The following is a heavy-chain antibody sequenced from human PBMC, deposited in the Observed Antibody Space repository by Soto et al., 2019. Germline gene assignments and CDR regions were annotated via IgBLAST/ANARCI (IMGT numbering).Heavy chain of an antibody. D-gene: IGHD2-21*02. CDR2: THYSGSF. J-gene: IGHJ6*02. V-gene: IGHV4-30-4*08. CDR1: GGSISYEYYH. Sequence: SETLSLTCTVSGGSISYEYYHWTWIRQSPGKGLEWIGYTHYSGSFFFTPSFKSRVTISVDTSKTQFSLQLSSVTAADTAVFFCAREDDGGDRDYYGLDVWGQGTTVTVSS. CDR3: AREDDGGDRDYYGLDV.